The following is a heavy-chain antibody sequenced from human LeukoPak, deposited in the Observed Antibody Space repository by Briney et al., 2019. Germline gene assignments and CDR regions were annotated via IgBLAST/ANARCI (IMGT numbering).Heavy chain of an antibody. CDR3: AKVQRRYFDWLLRQGGYFDY. CDR2: IDGSGGST. D-gene: IGHD3-9*01. CDR1: GFTFSSYG. Sequence: GGSLRLSCAGAGFTFSSYGMSWVRQAPGKGLEWVSAIDGSGGSTYYTDSVKGRFTISRDNSKNTLYLQMNGLRAEDTAVYYCAKVQRRYFDWLLRQGGYFDYWGQGTLVTVSS. J-gene: IGHJ4*02. V-gene: IGHV3-23*01.